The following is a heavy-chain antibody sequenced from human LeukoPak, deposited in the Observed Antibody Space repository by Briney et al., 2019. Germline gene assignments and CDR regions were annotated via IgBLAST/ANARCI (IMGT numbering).Heavy chain of an antibody. CDR2: IYYSGST. Sequence: SETLSLTCTVSGGSMSPYHWGWIRQPPGKGLEWIGYIYYSGSTNYNPSLKSRVTISVDTSKNQFSLKLSSVTAADTAVYYCARHINADYFDYWGQGTLVTVSS. V-gene: IGHV4-59*08. CDR1: GGSMSPYH. D-gene: IGHD1-20*01. CDR3: ARHINADYFDY. J-gene: IGHJ4*02.